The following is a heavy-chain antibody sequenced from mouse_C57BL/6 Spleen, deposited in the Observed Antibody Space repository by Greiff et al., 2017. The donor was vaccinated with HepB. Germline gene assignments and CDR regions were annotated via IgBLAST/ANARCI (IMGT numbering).Heavy chain of an antibody. Sequence: VKLMESGPELVKPGASVKISCKASGYAFSSSWMNWVKQRPGKGLEWIGRIYPGDGDTNYNGKFKGKATLTADKSSSTAYMQLSSLTSEDSAVYFCARYGYDGWFAYWGQGTLVTVSA. CDR2: IYPGDGDT. D-gene: IGHD2-2*01. J-gene: IGHJ3*01. CDR3: ARYGYDGWFAY. CDR1: GYAFSSSW. V-gene: IGHV1-82*01.